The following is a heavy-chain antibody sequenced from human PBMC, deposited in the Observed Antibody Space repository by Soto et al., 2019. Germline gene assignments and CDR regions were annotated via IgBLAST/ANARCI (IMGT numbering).Heavy chain of an antibody. CDR2: ISYSGST. Sequence: PSETLSLTCAVAGGSISSGCDSWSWIRQPPGKGLEWIGYISYSGSTYYNTSLKSRVTISVDTSRNQFSLIVNSVTAADTAVYYCARGVLHWGQGTLVTVSS. CDR3: ARGVLH. CDR1: GGSISSGCDS. V-gene: IGHV4-31*11. J-gene: IGHJ4*01.